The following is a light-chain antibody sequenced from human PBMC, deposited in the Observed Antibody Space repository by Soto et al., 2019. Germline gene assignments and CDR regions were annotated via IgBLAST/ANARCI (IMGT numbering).Light chain of an antibody. CDR3: QQYGGSPIT. Sequence: EIVLTQSPGTLSLSPGERATLSCRASQSVSSNFLAWFQQQPGQAPRLLVYAASRRVTGIPDRFSGSGSGTDFTLTISQLEPEDFAVYFCQQYGGSPITFGQGTRLEIK. CDR1: QSVSSNF. J-gene: IGKJ5*01. CDR2: AAS. V-gene: IGKV3-20*01.